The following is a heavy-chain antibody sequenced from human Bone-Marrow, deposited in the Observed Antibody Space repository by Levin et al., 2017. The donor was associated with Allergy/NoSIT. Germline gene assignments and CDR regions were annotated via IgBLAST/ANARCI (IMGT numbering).Heavy chain of an antibody. CDR2: IKSKADGGTT. J-gene: IGHJ6*02. V-gene: IGHV3-15*07. CDR1: GSTFSGAW. Sequence: GGSLRLSCAASGSTFSGAWMNWVRQAPGKGLEWVGRIKSKADGGTTDYAAPVKGRFTISRDDSKNMLFLQMNSLTTEDTAVYFCTSLTSNYGFTDYYYGMDVWGQGTTVTVSS. D-gene: IGHD3-10*01. CDR3: TSLTSNYGFTDYYYGMDV.